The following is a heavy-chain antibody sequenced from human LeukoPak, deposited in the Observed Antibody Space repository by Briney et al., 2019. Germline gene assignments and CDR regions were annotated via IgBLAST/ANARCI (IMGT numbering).Heavy chain of an antibody. V-gene: IGHV1-18*01. Sequence: ASVKVSCKASGYTFTSYGISWVRQAPGQGLEWMGWISAYNGNTNYAQKLQGRVTMTTDTSTSTAYIELRSLRSDDTAVYYCARDRLYDFWSGYSLDYYYYGMDVWGQGTTVTVSS. CDR3: ARDRLYDFWSGYSLDYYYYGMDV. CDR2: ISAYNGNT. CDR1: GYTFTSYG. J-gene: IGHJ6*02. D-gene: IGHD3-3*01.